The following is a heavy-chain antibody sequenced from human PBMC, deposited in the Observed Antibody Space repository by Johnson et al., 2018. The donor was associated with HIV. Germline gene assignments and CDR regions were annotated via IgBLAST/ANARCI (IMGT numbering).Heavy chain of an antibody. D-gene: IGHD5-12*01. CDR1: GFTFSNYA. CDR3: ARDPPWPMRNAFDI. J-gene: IGHJ3*02. V-gene: IGHV3-30*14. CDR2: ISYDGSAK. Sequence: QVQLVESGGGVVQPGRSLRLSCAASGFTFSNYAMHWVRQAPGQGLEWVAVISYDGSAKYYADSVKGRFTISRDNSKSTLYLQMNSLGAEDTAVYYCARDPPWPMRNAFDIWGQGTLVTVSS.